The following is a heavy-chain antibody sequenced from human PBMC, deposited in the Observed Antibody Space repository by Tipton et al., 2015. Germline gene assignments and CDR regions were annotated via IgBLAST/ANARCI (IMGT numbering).Heavy chain of an antibody. Sequence: TLSLTCTVSGGSISSSDYYWVWLRQPPGMGLECIGTIYYSGSTYYDPSLKSRVTISVDTSKNQFSLRLTSVTAADTAVYYCARERENSYGSFAHWGQGSLVTVSS. CDR2: IYYSGST. CDR1: GGSISSSDYY. J-gene: IGHJ4*02. V-gene: IGHV4-39*02. D-gene: IGHD3-16*01. CDR3: ARERENSYGSFAH.